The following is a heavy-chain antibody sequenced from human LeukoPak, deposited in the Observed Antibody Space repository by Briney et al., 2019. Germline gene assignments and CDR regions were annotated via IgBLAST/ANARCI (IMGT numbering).Heavy chain of an antibody. V-gene: IGHV4-59*01. Sequence: SETLSLTCTVSGGSISSYYWSWIRQPPGKGGEWMGDIYYSGSTNYNPSLKSRVTISVDTSKNQFSLKLSSVTAADTAVYYCARDRRVELSHYGYIDYWGQGTLVTVSS. CDR3: ARDRRVELSHYGYIDY. CDR1: GGSISSYY. J-gene: IGHJ4*02. D-gene: IGHD5-12*01. CDR2: IYYSGST.